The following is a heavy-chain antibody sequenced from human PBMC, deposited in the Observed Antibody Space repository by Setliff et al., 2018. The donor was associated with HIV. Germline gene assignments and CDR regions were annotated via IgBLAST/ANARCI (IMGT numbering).Heavy chain of an antibody. CDR1: GFFFKNAW. D-gene: IGHD1-1*01. CDR3: TTAGHGSLDFDY. CDR2: IKSEADGGTE. J-gene: IGHJ4*02. V-gene: IGHV3-15*01. Sequence: GSLRLSCAASGFFFKNAWMSWVRQAPGKGLEWIGRIKSEADGGTEESAAFLKGRFTISRDDSKNTLFLQMNSLKVEDTALYYCTTAGHGSLDFDYWGQGTRVSVSS.